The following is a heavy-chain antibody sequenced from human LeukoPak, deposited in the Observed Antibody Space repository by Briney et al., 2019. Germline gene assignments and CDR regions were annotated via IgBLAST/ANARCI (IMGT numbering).Heavy chain of an antibody. V-gene: IGHV4-39*07. CDR3: AREEQWLFDP. CDR1: GFTFSSYA. J-gene: IGHJ5*02. CDR2: IYYSGST. D-gene: IGHD6-19*01. Sequence: GSLRLSCAASGFTFSSYAMSWVRQAPGKGLEWIGSIYYSGSTYYNPSLKSRVTISVDTSKNQFSLKLSSVTAADTAVYYCAREEQWLFDPWGQGTLVTVSS.